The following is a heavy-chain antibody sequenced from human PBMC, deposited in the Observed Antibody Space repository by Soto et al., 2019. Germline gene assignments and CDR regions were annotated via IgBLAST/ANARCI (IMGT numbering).Heavy chain of an antibody. CDR2: IHESGST. J-gene: IGHJ6*02. CDR1: GASISGFY. D-gene: IGHD2-2*02. Sequence: SETLSLTCIVSGASISGFYWSWIRQPPGKGLEWIGYIHESGSTNYNPSLKSRITISVDTYKSQFTLKLTSVTAADTAVYYCAAIPTDYYYYNMDVWGQGTTVTVSS. CDR3: AAIPTDYYYYNMDV. V-gene: IGHV4-59*01.